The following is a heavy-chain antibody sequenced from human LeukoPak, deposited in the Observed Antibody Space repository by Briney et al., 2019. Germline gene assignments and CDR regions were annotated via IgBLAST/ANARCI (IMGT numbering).Heavy chain of an antibody. V-gene: IGHV3-21*01. CDR1: GFTFSSYT. Sequence: PGGSLRLSCEASGFTFSSYTLTWVRQAPGKGLEWVSSISSSSSYIYYADSVKGRFTISRDNAKNSLYLQMNSLRAEDTAVYYCARGGTALYYYYYMDVWGKGTTVTVSS. CDR2: ISSSSSYI. CDR3: ARGGTALYYYYYMDV. J-gene: IGHJ6*03. D-gene: IGHD1-1*01.